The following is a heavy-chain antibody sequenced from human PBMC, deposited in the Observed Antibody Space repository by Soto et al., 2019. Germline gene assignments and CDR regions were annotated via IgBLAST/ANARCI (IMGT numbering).Heavy chain of an antibody. CDR2: IYPGDSDT. CDR1: GYSFASDW. Sequence: PGESLKISCKGSGYSFASDWIAWVRQMPGKGLEYMGIIYPGDSDTRYSPSFQGQVTISADKSTSTAYVQWSSLKASDTAMYYCASSPRGYCSSTSCRELGNYYGMDVWGQGTTVTVSS. CDR3: ASSPRGYCSSTSCRELGNYYGMDV. V-gene: IGHV5-51*01. J-gene: IGHJ6*02. D-gene: IGHD2-2*01.